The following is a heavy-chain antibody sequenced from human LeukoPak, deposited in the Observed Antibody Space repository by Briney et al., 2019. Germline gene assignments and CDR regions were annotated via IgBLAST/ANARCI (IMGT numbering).Heavy chain of an antibody. D-gene: IGHD3-22*01. CDR2: ISSSSSTI. V-gene: IGHV3-48*01. CDR3: ASLLNYYDSSGYLAFDY. J-gene: IGHJ4*02. Sequence: GGSLRLSCAASGFTFSSYSMNWVRQAPGKGLEGVSYISSSSSTIYYADSVKGRFTISRDNAKNSLYLQMNSLRAEDTAVYYCASLLNYYDSSGYLAFDYWGQGTLVTVSS. CDR1: GFTFSSYS.